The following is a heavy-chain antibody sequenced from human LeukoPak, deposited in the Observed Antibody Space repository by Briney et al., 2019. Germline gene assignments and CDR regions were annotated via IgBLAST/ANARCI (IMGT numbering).Heavy chain of an antibody. D-gene: IGHD3-22*01. Sequence: PGGSLRLSCAASGFTFTHYAMHWVRQTPGKVLEWVAVIFYDGTIQYYSDSVRGRLIVSRDNPKNTLYLQMNSLRAEDTAVYYCARDPRGPAGYDSPARDTFDYWGQGTLVTVSS. CDR3: ARDPRGPAGYDSPARDTFDY. CDR2: IFYDGTIQ. CDR1: GFTFTHYA. V-gene: IGHV3-30*03. J-gene: IGHJ4*02.